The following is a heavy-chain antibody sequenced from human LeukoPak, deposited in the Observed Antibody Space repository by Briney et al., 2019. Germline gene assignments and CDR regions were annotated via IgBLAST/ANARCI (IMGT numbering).Heavy chain of an antibody. CDR1: GGSFSGYY. CDR3: ARGRGFTMVWGVFDY. J-gene: IGHJ4*02. V-gene: IGHV4-34*01. CDR2: INHSGST. Sequence: PSETLSLTCAVYGGSFSGYYWSWIRQPPGKGLEWIGEINHSGSTNYNPSLKSRVTISVDTSKNQFSLKLSSVTAADTAVYYCARGRGFTMVWGVFDYWGQGTLVTVSS. D-gene: IGHD3-10*01.